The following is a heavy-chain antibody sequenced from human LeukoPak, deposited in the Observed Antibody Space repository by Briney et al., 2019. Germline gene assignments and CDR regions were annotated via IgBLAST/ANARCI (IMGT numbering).Heavy chain of an antibody. D-gene: IGHD6-19*01. CDR2: IDPKSGGT. J-gene: IGHJ4*02. V-gene: IGHV1-2*02. CDR1: GYTFTDYF. Sequence: ASVKVSCKTSGYTFTDYFIHWVRQAPGQGLEWMGWIDPKSGGTKYAQKFQGRVTMTRDMSINTAYMDLRRLKSDDTAVYYCVRDMDRGQWLVRPYNWGQGTLVTVSS. CDR3: VRDMDRGQWLVRPYN.